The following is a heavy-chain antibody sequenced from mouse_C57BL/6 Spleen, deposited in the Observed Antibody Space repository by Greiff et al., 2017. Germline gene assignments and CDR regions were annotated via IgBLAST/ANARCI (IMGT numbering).Heavy chain of an antibody. V-gene: IGHV1-80*01. J-gene: IGHJ2*01. Sequence: QVHVKQSGAELVKPGASVKISCKASGYAFSSYWMNWVKQRPGKGLEWIGQIYPGDGDTNYNGKFKGKATLTADKSSSTAYMQLSSLTSEDSAVYFCARLDNTVVATRYFDDWGQGTTLTVSS. CDR2: IYPGDGDT. CDR3: ARLDNTVVATRYFDD. CDR1: GYAFSSYW. D-gene: IGHD1-1*01.